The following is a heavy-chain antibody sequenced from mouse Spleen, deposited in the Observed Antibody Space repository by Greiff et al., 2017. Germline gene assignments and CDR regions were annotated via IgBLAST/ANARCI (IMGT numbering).Heavy chain of an antibody. Sequence: VKLQESGAELVRPGTSVKVSCKASGYAFTNYLIEWVKQRPGQGLEWIGVINPGSGGTNYNEKFKGKATLTADKSSSTAYMQLSSLTSEDSAVYFCATGSANFVYWGQGTTLTVSS. D-gene: IGHD3-1*01. J-gene: IGHJ2*01. CDR3: ATGSANFVY. CDR1: GYAFTNYL. V-gene: IGHV1-54*01. CDR2: INPGSGGT.